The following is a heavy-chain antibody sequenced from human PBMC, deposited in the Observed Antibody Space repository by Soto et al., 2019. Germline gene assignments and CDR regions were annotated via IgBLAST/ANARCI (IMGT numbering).Heavy chain of an antibody. CDR1: GFTFSSYA. J-gene: IGHJ4*02. CDR3: AKGDRPYCSSTSCHYYFDY. V-gene: IGHV3-23*01. Sequence: PGGSLRLSCAASGFTFSSYAMSWVRQAPGKVLEWVSAISGSGGSTYYADSVKGRFTISRDNSKNTLYLQMNSLRAEDTAVYYCAKGDRPYCSSTSCHYYFDYWGQGTLVTVSS. CDR2: ISGSGGST. D-gene: IGHD2-2*01.